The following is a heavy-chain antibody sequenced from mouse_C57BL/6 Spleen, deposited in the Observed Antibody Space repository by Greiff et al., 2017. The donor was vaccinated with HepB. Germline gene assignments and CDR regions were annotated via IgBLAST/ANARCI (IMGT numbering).Heavy chain of an antibody. Sequence: VQLQQSGPELVKPGASVKISCKASGYTFTDYYMNWVKQSHGKSLEWIGDINPNNGGTSYNQKFKGKATLTVDKSSSTAYMELRSLTSEDSAVYYCASIGGYYAMDYWGQGTSVTVSS. V-gene: IGHV1-26*01. CDR2: INPNNGGT. CDR1: GYTFTDYY. D-gene: IGHD2-14*01. J-gene: IGHJ4*01. CDR3: ASIGGYYAMDY.